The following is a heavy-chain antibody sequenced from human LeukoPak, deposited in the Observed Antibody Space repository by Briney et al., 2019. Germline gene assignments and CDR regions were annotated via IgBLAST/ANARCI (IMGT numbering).Heavy chain of an antibody. CDR2: INHSGST. V-gene: IGHV4-34*01. CDR1: GGSFSGYY. Sequence: SETLSLTCAVYGGSFSGYYWSWIRQPPGKGLEWIGEINHSGSTNYNPSLKSRVTISVDTSKNQFSLKLSSVTAADTAVYYCARGALYYYYGMDVWGQGTMVTVSS. J-gene: IGHJ6*02. CDR3: ARGALYYYYGMDV.